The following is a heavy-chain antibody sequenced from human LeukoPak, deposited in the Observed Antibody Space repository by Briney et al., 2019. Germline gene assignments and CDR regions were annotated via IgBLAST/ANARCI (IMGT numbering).Heavy chain of an antibody. Sequence: SETLSLTCTVSGGSITSFYWSRIRQAPGEGLEWIGYIHSSGTTNYNPSLKSRVTISVDTSKSQFSLKLRSVTAADTAVYYCARPRSVRWLGAFDPWGQGTLVAISS. CDR3: ARPRSVRWLGAFDP. D-gene: IGHD6-19*01. CDR1: GGSITSFY. J-gene: IGHJ5*02. CDR2: IHSSGTT. V-gene: IGHV4-59*08.